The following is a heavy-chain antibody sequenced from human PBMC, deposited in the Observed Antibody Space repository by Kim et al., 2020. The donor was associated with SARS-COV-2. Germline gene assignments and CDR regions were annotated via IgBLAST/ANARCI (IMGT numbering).Heavy chain of an antibody. V-gene: IGHV3-23*01. CDR3: ARGGRLAD. CDR2: ISGSGSAT. CDR1: GFTFNNYE. J-gene: IGHJ4*02. D-gene: IGHD6-19*01. Sequence: GGSLRLSCAASGFTFNNYEISWVRQAPGKGLQCVSLISGSGSATYYADSVKGRFTISRDNSNNTVYLQINSLRAEDTAVYYCARGGRLADWGQGTLVTVS.